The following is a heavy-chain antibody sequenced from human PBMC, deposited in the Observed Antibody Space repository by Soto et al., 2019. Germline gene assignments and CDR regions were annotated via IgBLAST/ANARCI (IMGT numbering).Heavy chain of an antibody. D-gene: IGHD3-22*01. V-gene: IGHV3-9*01. CDR2: ISWNGGSL. CDR3: AKDKYSDSSGYPDY. CDR1: GFTFGDYA. J-gene: IGHJ4*02. Sequence: GGSLRLSCAASGFTFGDYAMHWVRQAPGKGLEWVSGISWNGGSLGYADSVKARFTISRDNAKNSLYLQMNSLSAEDTALYYCAKDKYSDSSGYPDYWGQGTLVTVSS.